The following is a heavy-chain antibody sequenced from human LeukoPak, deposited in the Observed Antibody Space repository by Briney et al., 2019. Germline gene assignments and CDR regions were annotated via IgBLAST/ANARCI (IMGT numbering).Heavy chain of an antibody. CDR1: GGSIRSGSYY. CDR3: AKRDDSGGNLVDV. D-gene: IGHD3-22*01. CDR2: IYYSGST. Sequence: SETLSLTCTVSGGSIRSGSYYWSWIRQPPGKGLEWVGSIYYSGSTYHNPSLQNRVTISIDTSKNHFSLKLSSLSAADTSVYYCAKRDDSGGNLVDVWGQGTLVTVS. J-gene: IGHJ4*02. V-gene: IGHV4-39*02.